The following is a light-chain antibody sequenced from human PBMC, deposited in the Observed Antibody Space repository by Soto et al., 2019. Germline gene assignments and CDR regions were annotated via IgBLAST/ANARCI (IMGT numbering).Light chain of an antibody. V-gene: IGKV1-39*01. CDR3: QQSYSAPWT. CDR1: QSISSW. Sequence: DIQMTPSPSTPSAPVGDRVTHPFPASQSISSWLAWYQQKPGKAPKLLIYAASSLQSGVPSRFSGSGSGTDFTLTISSLQPEDFATYYCQQSYSAPWTFGQGTKVDIK. CDR2: AAS. J-gene: IGKJ1*01.